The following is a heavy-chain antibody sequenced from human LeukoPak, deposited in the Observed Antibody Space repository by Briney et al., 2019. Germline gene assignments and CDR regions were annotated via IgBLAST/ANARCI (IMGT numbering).Heavy chain of an antibody. D-gene: IGHD6-13*01. CDR2: MNPNSGNT. CDR1: GYTFTSYD. J-gene: IGHJ4*02. CDR3: ASLIGVAAATDY. V-gene: IGHV1-8*01. Sequence: ASVKVSRKASGYTFTSYDINWVRQATGQGLEWMGWMNPNSGNTGYAQKFQGRVTMTRNTSISTAYMELSSLRSEDTAVYYCASLIGVAAATDYWGQGTLVTVSS.